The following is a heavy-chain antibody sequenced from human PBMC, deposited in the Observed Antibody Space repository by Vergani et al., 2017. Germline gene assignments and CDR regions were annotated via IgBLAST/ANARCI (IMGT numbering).Heavy chain of an antibody. CDR2: ISGRSNYI. J-gene: IGHJ4*02. V-gene: IGHV3-21*06. Sequence: EVQLQESGGGLVKPGGSLRVSCAASGFSFSTYSISWVRQAPGKGLEWVSSISGRSNYIYYADSLKGRFTISRDNSKNSVYLQMNSLRAEDTAIYYCARKKYYDSKDYYQVEPFDYWGQGTLVTVSS. CDR1: GFSFSTYS. D-gene: IGHD3-22*01. CDR3: ARKKYYDSKDYYQVEPFDY.